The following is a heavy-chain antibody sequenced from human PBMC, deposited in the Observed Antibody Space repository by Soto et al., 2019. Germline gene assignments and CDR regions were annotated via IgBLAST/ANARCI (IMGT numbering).Heavy chain of an antibody. V-gene: IGHV1-2*02. Sequence: ASVKVSCKASGYTFTGYYMHWVRQAPGQGLEWMGWINPNSGGTNYAQKFQGRVTMTRDTSISTAYMELSRLRSDDTAVYYCARTDTETYYYDSSGYSMATNWFDPWGQGTLVTVSS. CDR2: INPNSGGT. CDR1: GYTFTGYY. J-gene: IGHJ5*02. D-gene: IGHD3-22*01. CDR3: ARTDTETYYYDSSGYSMATNWFDP.